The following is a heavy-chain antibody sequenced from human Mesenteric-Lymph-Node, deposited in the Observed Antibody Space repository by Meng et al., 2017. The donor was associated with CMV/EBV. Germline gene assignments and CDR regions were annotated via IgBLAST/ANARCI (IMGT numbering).Heavy chain of an antibody. Sequence: GESLKIPCAASGFIFSSYWMTWVRQAPGKGLEWVVSMNHDGSEKYYVDSVKGRFTVSRDNAKNSLYLQMNSLRAEDTAIYYCARDRGPNTLDYWGQGTLVTVSS. CDR1: GFIFSSYW. V-gene: IGHV3-7*01. D-gene: IGHD2-8*01. J-gene: IGHJ4*02. CDR2: MNHDGSEK. CDR3: ARDRGPNTLDY.